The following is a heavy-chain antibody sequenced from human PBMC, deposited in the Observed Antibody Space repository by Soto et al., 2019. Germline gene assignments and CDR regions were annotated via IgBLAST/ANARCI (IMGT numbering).Heavy chain of an antibody. CDR3: AKDSQSQGLFDY. J-gene: IGHJ4*02. Sequence: GGSLRLACAACGLSFSSYAMSWVRQAPGKGLEWVSAISGSGGSTYYVDSVKGRFTISRDNSKNTLYLQMNSLRAEDTAVYYCAKDSQSQGLFDYWGRGTLVTAPQ. V-gene: IGHV3-23*01. CDR2: ISGSGGST. CDR1: GLSFSSYA.